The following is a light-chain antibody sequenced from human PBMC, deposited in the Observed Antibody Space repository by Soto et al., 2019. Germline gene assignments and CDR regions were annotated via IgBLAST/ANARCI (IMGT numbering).Light chain of an antibody. CDR1: QRVSSTY. J-gene: IGKJ1*01. V-gene: IGKV3-20*01. CDR2: GSS. CDR3: QQYGSSPRT. Sequence: VMTHSPGTLSLSPGEIATLSCRTSQRVSSTYLAWYQQKPGQAPRLLVYGSSSTSAGIPDSFSGSGSGTDFTLTIIRLEPEDFAGYYCQQYGSSPRTFGQGTKVDIK.